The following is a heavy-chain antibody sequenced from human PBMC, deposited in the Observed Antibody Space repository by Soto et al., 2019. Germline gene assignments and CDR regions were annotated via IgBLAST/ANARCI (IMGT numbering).Heavy chain of an antibody. Sequence: QVQLGQSGADAKKPGSSVKVSCNASGGTFSSFPIRWVRQAPGQGLEWMGGVTTIFGTVDYSQKFQDRMTITADESTTTVYMELSSWRSEDTAMYYGASRGQVTEPIAHWGQGTLVIVSS. V-gene: IGHV1-69*01. D-gene: IGHD3-10*01. CDR3: ASRGQVTEPIAH. J-gene: IGHJ4*02. CDR2: VTTIFGTV. CDR1: GGTFSSFP.